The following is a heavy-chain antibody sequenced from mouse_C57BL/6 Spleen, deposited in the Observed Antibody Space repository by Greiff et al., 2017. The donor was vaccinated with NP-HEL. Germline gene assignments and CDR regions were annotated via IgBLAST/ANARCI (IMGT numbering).Heavy chain of an antibody. CDR2: IYPRSGNT. CDR1: GYTFTSYG. J-gene: IGHJ1*03. Sequence: QVQLQQSGAELARPGASVKLSCKASGYTFTSYGISWVKQRTGQGLEWIGEIYPRSGNTYYNEKFKGKATLTADKSSSTAYIELRSLTSEDSAVYFCARREAYYGSSYDWYFDVWGTGTTVTVSS. CDR3: ARREAYYGSSYDWYFDV. V-gene: IGHV1-81*01. D-gene: IGHD1-1*01.